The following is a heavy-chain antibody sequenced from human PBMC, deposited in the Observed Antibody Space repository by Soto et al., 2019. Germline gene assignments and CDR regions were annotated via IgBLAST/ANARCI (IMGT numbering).Heavy chain of an antibody. J-gene: IGHJ5*02. CDR1: GFTFTNHP. V-gene: IGHV3-23*01. D-gene: IGHD6-19*01. CDR2: ISKTGDNT. CDR3: AKDISSGWTKNWFDP. Sequence: EEHLLESGGGLVQPGGSLRLSCAASGFTFTNHPMSWVRQAPGKGLEWVSHISKTGDNTQYSDPVKGRFTISRDNSKNTLYLQMSSLRADDTAVYYCAKDISSGWTKNWFDPWGRGALVTVSS.